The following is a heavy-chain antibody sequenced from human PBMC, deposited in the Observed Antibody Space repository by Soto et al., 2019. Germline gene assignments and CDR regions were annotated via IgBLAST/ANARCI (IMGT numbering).Heavy chain of an antibody. Sequence: QVQLVQSGAEVKKPGSSVKVSCKASGGTFSSYAISWVRQAPGQGLEWMGGIIPIFGTANYAQKFQGRVTITADKSTSTAYMELSSLRSEDTAVYYCASTLVPAIDGLYYYYGMDVWGQGTTVTVSS. CDR1: GGTFSSYA. V-gene: IGHV1-69*06. D-gene: IGHD2-2*01. J-gene: IGHJ6*02. CDR2: IIPIFGTA. CDR3: ASTLVPAIDGLYYYYGMDV.